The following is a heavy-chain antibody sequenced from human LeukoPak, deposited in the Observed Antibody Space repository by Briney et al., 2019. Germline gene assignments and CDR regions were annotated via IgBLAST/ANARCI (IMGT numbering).Heavy chain of an antibody. CDR1: GYTFTSYD. CDR3: AVGYCSGGSCSVVKY. D-gene: IGHD2-15*01. V-gene: IGHV1-8*01. CDR2: MNPNSGNT. J-gene: IGHJ4*02. Sequence: ASVKVSCKASGYTFTSYDINWVRQATGQGLEWMGWMNPNSGNTGYAQKFQGRVTRTRHTSISTAYMELSSLRSEDTAVYYCAVGYCSGGSCSVVKYWGQGTLVTVSS.